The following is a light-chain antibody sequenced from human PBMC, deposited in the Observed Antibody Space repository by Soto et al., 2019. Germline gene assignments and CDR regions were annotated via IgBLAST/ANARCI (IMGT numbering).Light chain of an antibody. V-gene: IGLV2-14*01. CDR1: TSDVGAYNY. CDR2: EVS. J-gene: IGLJ2*01. Sequence: QSVLTQPASVSGSLGQSTTISCTGTTSDVGAYNYVSWYQQHPGKAPKFMIYEVSNRPSGVSNRFSGSKSGNTASLTISGLQAEDEADYYCTSYTRSSTWVFGGGTKVTVL. CDR3: TSYTRSSTWV.